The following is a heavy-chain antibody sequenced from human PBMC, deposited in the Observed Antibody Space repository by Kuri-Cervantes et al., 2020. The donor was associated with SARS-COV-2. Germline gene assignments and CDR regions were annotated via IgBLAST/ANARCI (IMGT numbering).Heavy chain of an antibody. V-gene: IGHV3-7*05. CDR2: IKFDGSDK. CDR3: ARSYGVRYVPFDH. Sequence: GGSLTLTCAASGFTFANYYMSWVRQSPGKGLEWVANIKFDGSDKYYVDSVRGRFTISRDNAKNSLVLQLNSLTAAGTAVYYCARSYGVRYVPFDHWGPGTLVTVSS. D-gene: IGHD4-17*01. J-gene: IGHJ4*02. CDR1: GFTFANYY.